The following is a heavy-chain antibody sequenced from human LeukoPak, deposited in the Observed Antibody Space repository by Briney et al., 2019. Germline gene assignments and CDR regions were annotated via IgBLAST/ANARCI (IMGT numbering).Heavy chain of an antibody. J-gene: IGHJ4*02. V-gene: IGHV4-39*07. Sequence: SETLSLTCAVSGDSITSKNYYWGWIRQPPGKGLEWIGSIHYTGSPYYNPSLKSRVTISLDTSKNQFSLKLTSLTAPDTAVYYCARDPNMVASFDYWGQGTLVTVSS. D-gene: IGHD2-8*01. CDR1: GDSITSKNYY. CDR3: ARDPNMVASFDY. CDR2: IHYTGSP.